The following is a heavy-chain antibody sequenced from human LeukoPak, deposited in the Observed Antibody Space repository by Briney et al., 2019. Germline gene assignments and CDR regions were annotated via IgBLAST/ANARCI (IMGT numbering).Heavy chain of an antibody. CDR2: IGVTGDT. D-gene: IGHD2-15*01. V-gene: IGHV3-13*01. CDR3: TREFCGSRAACAGGFYYDV. Sequence: GGSLRLSCAASGFTFSSYDFHWVRQVPGKGLEWVSAIGVTGDTYYADSVKGRFIISRENAANSLYLQMHSLRAGDTALYYCTREFCGSRAACAGGFYYDVWGRGTLVTVSS. CDR1: GFTFSSYD. J-gene: IGHJ2*01.